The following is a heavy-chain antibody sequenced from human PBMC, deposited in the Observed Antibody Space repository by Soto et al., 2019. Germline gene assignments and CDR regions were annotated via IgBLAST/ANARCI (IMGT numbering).Heavy chain of an antibody. V-gene: IGHV4-39*01. D-gene: IGHD3-16*02. CDR1: GGSISSSSYY. J-gene: IGHJ4*02. CDR3: ASHTSAISLSDH. CDR2: IYYSGST. Sequence: QLQLQESGPGLVKPSETLSLTCTVSGGSISSSSYYWGWIRQPPGKGLEWIGSIYYSGSTYYNPSLKGRVSVSVDSSRIQYALKLSSVTSSDTAVYYGASHTSAISLSDHWGQGNLVTFSS.